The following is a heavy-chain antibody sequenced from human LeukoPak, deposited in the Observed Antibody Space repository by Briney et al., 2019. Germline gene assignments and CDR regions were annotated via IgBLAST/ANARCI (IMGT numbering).Heavy chain of an antibody. Sequence: PGGSLRLSCAASGFTFSIYWMHWVRQAPGKGLVWVSRINSDGSSTSYADSVKGRFTIPRDNAKNTLYLQMNSLRAEDTAVYYCARDEDWSGYYGAFDIWGQGTMVTVSS. J-gene: IGHJ3*02. CDR3: ARDEDWSGYYGAFDI. V-gene: IGHV3-74*01. CDR1: GFTFSIYW. D-gene: IGHD3-3*01. CDR2: INSDGSST.